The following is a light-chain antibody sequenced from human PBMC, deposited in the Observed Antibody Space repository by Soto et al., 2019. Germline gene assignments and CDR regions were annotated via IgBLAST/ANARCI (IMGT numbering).Light chain of an antibody. CDR2: DVS. Sequence: QSALTQPRSVSGSPGQSVTISCTGTSSDVGGYNYVSWYQQHPGKAPKLMIYDVSKRPSGVPDRFSGSKSGNTVTLTISGLQAEDEADYYCCSYAGSYTFLVFGGGTKLTVL. J-gene: IGLJ2*01. CDR3: CSYAGSYTFLV. V-gene: IGLV2-11*01. CDR1: SSDVGGYNY.